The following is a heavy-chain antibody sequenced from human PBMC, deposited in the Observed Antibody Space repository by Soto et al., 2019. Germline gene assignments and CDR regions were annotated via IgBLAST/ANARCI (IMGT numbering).Heavy chain of an antibody. J-gene: IGHJ4*02. CDR1: GYTFTSSA. V-gene: IGHV1-3*01. CDR2: INAGNGNT. D-gene: IGHD3-16*01. CDR3: ARADYYYLDY. Sequence: QVQLVQSGAEVKKPGASVKVSCKASGYTFTSSAMHWVRQAPGQRLEWMGWINAGNGNTKYSQKFQGRVTLTRDTSASAAYMELSSLRSEGTSVYYCARADYYYLDYWGQGTLVTVSS.